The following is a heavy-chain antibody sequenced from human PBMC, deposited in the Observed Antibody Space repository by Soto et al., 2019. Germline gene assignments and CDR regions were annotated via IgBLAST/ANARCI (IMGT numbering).Heavy chain of an antibody. Sequence: GASVKVSCKASGGTFSSYAISWVRQAPGQGLEWMGGIIPIFGTANYAQKFQGRVTITADESTSTAYMELSSLRSEDTAVYYCAREVFGSSGWYSMDYYYGMDVWGQGTTVTVSS. CDR3: AREVFGSSGWYSMDYYYGMDV. CDR1: GGTFSSYA. V-gene: IGHV1-69*13. J-gene: IGHJ6*02. D-gene: IGHD6-19*01. CDR2: IIPIFGTA.